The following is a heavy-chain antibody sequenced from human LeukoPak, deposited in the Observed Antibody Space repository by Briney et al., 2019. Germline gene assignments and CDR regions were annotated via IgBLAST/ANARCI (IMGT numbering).Heavy chain of an antibody. CDR2: TYYRSKWYN. J-gene: IGHJ4*02. CDR1: GDSVSSNSAA. CDR3: ARDLHWFGELTIDY. Sequence: SQTLSLTCAISGDSVSSNSAAWNWIRQSPSRGLEWLRRTYYRSKWYNDYAVSVKSRITINPDTSKNQFSLQLNSVTPGDTAVYYCARDLHWFGELTIDYWGQGTLVTVSS. V-gene: IGHV6-1*01. D-gene: IGHD3-10*01.